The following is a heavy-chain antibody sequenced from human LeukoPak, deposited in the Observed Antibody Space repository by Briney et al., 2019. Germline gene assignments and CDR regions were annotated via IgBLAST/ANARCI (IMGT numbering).Heavy chain of an antibody. J-gene: IGHJ4*02. Sequence: ASVKVSCKASGYTFTGYYMHWVRQAPGQGLEWMGWINPNSGSTNFAEKFQGRVTVTRDTSISVVYMELSRLRSDDTAVYYCARPRNPMVVTPTSRTYFFDSWGQGTLVTVSS. CDR1: GYTFTGYY. V-gene: IGHV1-2*02. D-gene: IGHD4-23*01. CDR2: INPNSGST. CDR3: ARPRNPMVVTPTSRTYFFDS.